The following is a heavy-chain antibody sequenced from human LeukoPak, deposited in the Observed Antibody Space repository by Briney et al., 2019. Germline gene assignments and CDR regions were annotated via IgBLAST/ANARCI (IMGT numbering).Heavy chain of an antibody. Sequence: ASVKVSCKVSGYTLTELSMHWVRQAPGKGLEWMGGFDPEDGETIYAQKFQGRVTMTEDTSTDTAHMELSSLRSEDTAVYYCARGYCSSTSCQDDLYGMDVWGRGTTVTVSS. D-gene: IGHD2-2*01. J-gene: IGHJ6*02. CDR3: ARGYCSSTSCQDDLYGMDV. V-gene: IGHV1-24*01. CDR2: FDPEDGET. CDR1: GYTLTELS.